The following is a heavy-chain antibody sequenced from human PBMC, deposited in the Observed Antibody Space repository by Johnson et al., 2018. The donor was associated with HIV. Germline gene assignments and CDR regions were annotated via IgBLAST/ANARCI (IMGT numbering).Heavy chain of an antibody. CDR1: GFTFSSNY. CDR3: ARDRRYYDISAYYHDAIDV. V-gene: IGHV3-66*02. D-gene: IGHD3-22*01. CDR2: IYSGGST. Sequence: MLLVESGGGVVQPGRSLRLSCAASGFTFSSNYMSWVRQAPGKGLEWVSVIYSGGSTYYADSVKGRFTISRDNSKNTLYLQMNSLRAGETAVYFCARDRRYYDISAYYHDAIDVWGQGTMGTVSS. J-gene: IGHJ3*01.